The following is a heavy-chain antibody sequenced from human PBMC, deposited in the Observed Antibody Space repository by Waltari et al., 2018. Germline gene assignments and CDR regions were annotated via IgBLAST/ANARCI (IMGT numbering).Heavy chain of an antibody. V-gene: IGHV4-59*01. CDR3: AREDGSYGDSYMDV. CDR1: GGSISSYY. Sequence: QVQLQESCPGLVKPSETLSLTCTVAGGSISSYYLSWIRQPPGKGLEWIGYIYYSGSTNYNPSLKSRVTISVDTSKNQFSLKLSSVTAADTAVYYCAREDGSYGDSYMDVWGKGTTVTVSS. CDR2: IYYSGST. J-gene: IGHJ6*03. D-gene: IGHD3-10*01.